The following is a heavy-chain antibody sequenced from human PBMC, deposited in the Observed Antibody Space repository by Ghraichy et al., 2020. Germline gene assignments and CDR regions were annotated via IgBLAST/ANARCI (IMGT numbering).Heavy chain of an antibody. J-gene: IGHJ3*02. D-gene: IGHD3-22*01. CDR1: GVSISSTSHY. Sequence: TLSLTCSVSGVSISSTSHYWGWIRQPPGKGLEWIGNIYYSGRTHYNPSLKSRVTISVDTSKNQFSLKLSSVTAADTAVYYCARPYYDSSGYYYGLGAFDIWGQGTMVTVSS. CDR3: ARPYYDSSGYYYGLGAFDI. V-gene: IGHV4-39*01. CDR2: IYYSGRT.